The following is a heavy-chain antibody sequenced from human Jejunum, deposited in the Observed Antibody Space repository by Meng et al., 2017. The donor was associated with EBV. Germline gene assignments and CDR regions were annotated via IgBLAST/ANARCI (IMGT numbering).Heavy chain of an antibody. J-gene: IGHJ4*02. V-gene: IGHV4-4*02. Sequence: QVSGPGTLNPSGALSLHCDGSGDFIDRRNWWRWVRPSPERGLEWIGEIYYSGSTNYNPSLKSRVTILVDRSENHFSLHLSSVTAADTAVYYCVRGGDYCLVYWGQGTLVTVSS. D-gene: IGHD2-21*02. CDR2: IYYSGST. CDR3: VRGGDYCLVY. CDR1: GDFIDRRNW.